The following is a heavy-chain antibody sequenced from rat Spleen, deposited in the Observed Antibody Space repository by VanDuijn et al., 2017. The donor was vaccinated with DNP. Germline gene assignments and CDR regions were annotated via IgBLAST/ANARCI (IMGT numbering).Heavy chain of an antibody. Sequence: EVQLVESGGGLVQPGRSLKLSCVASGFRFNNYWMTWIRQVPGKGLEWFASITSSGSDTYYPDSVKGRFTISRDNAENTVYLQMNSLRSEDTATYYCASWNPIATVSPSNYWGQGVMVTVSS. J-gene: IGHJ2*01. CDR3: ASWNPIATVSPSNY. V-gene: IGHV5-31*01. D-gene: IGHD1-2*01. CDR1: GFRFNNYW. CDR2: ITSSGSDT.